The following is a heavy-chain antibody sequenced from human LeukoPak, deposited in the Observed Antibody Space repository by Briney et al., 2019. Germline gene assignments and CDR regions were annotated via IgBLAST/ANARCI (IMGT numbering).Heavy chain of an antibody. Sequence: PGRSLRLSCAASGFTFSSHAMHWVRQAPGKGLEWVAIIWYDGSNKYYADSVKGRFSISRDNSRNTLYLQMNSLRAEDTAVYYCARGGYCSCRTCIYCDYWGQGTLVTVSS. CDR2: IWYDGSNK. CDR1: GFTFSSHA. V-gene: IGHV3-33*01. CDR3: ARGGYCSCRTCIYCDY. D-gene: IGHD2-15*01. J-gene: IGHJ4*02.